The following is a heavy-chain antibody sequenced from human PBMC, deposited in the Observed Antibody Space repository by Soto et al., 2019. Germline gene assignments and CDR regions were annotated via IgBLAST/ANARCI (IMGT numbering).Heavy chain of an antibody. CDR2: VSPSGTT. CDR3: ARDRGSYGMDV. CDR1: GDSISVGYY. V-gene: IGHV4-31*03. Sequence: QVQLQESGPXXXXPSQTLSLTCTVSGDSISVGYYWSWIRQHPGKGLEWIGYVSPSGTTYYNPSLKSRVSISPDPSKNQPSLEVSSVTAADTAVYNFARDRGSYGMDVWCQCTTVTVSS. J-gene: IGHJ6*02.